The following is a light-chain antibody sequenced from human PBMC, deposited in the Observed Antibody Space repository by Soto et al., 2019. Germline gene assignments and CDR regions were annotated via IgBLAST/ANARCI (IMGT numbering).Light chain of an antibody. J-gene: IGKJ1*01. CDR3: QQSYSTPRT. CDR2: AAS. CDR1: QSISSS. Sequence: DIQMTQSPSSLSASVGVRVTITCRASQSISSSLNWYQQKPGKAPKLLIYAASSLQSGVPSRFSGSGSGTDFTLTISSLQSEDFATYYCQQSYSTPRTFGQGTKVEIK. V-gene: IGKV1-39*01.